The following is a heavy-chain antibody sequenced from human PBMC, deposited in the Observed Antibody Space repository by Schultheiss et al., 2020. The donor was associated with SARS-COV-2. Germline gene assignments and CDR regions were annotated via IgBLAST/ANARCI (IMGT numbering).Heavy chain of an antibody. CDR2: ISGSGRNT. D-gene: IGHD4-23*01. V-gene: IGHV3-21*06. Sequence: GESLKISCEASGFTFSSYGMSWVRQAPVRGLEWVASISGSGRNTNYADSVWGRFTVSTHSAQNTLYLHMTSLRAEDTAVYYCARDLKNDYGGDYYFYHGMDVWGQGTAVTVSS. J-gene: IGHJ6*02. CDR3: ARDLKNDYGGDYYFYHGMDV. CDR1: GFTFSSYG.